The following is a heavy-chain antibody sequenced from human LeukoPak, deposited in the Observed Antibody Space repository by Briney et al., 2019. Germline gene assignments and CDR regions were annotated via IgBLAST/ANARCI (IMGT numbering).Heavy chain of an antibody. CDR3: ARSLRFLEWSPYDDFDI. D-gene: IGHD3-3*01. CDR2: IYYSGST. Sequence: SQTLSLTCTVSGGSISSGDYYWSWIRQPPGKGLEWIGYIYYSGSTYYNPSLKSRVTISVETSKNQFSLKLSSVTAADTAVYYCARSLRFLEWSPYDDFDIWGQGTMVTVSS. V-gene: IGHV4-30-4*01. J-gene: IGHJ3*02. CDR1: GGSISSGDYY.